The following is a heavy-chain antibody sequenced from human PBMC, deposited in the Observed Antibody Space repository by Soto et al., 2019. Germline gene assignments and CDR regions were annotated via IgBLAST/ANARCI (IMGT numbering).Heavy chain of an antibody. Sequence: GGSLGLSCAASGVTFSSYAMSWVRQAPGKGLEWVSAISRSGGSTYYADSVKCRVTISRDNAKNTLYLQMNSLRAEDTAVYYCESPHYDFWSGYYRGQNSEHRDLVASWGQGTLDPVSS. D-gene: IGHD3-3*01. CDR1: GVTFSSYA. CDR2: ISRSGGST. CDR3: ESPHYDFWSGYYRGQNSEHRDLVAS. J-gene: IGHJ4*02. V-gene: IGHV3-23*01.